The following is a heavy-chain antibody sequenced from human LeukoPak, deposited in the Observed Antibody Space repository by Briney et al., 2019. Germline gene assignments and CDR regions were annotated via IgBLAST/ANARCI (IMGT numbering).Heavy chain of an antibody. CDR2: IYYSGST. CDR3: ARAPRKGYCSSTTCYADNWFDP. Sequence: SETLSLTCTVSGGSISSSSYYWGWIRQPPGKGLEWIGSIYYSGSTYYNPSLKSRVTISVDTSKNQFSLKLYSVTAADTAVYYCARAPRKGYCSSTTCYADNWFDPWGQGTRVTVSS. D-gene: IGHD2-2*01. CDR1: GGSISSSSYY. J-gene: IGHJ5*02. V-gene: IGHV4-39*07.